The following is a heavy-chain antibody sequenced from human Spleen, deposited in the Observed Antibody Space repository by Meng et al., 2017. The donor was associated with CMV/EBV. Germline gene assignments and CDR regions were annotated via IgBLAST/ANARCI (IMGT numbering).Heavy chain of an antibody. D-gene: IGHD1-26*01. CDR3: ARVYSGSSWGGDY. CDR2: ISSSSSYT. CDR1: GFTFSDYY. Sequence: QVRLCESGGGWVKPGGSLRLSCAASGFTFSDYYRSWIRQAPGKGLEWVSYISSSSSYTNYADSVKGRFTISRDNAKNSLYLQMNSLRAEDTAVYYCARVYSGSSWGGDYWGQGTLVTVSS. V-gene: IGHV3-11*03. J-gene: IGHJ4*02.